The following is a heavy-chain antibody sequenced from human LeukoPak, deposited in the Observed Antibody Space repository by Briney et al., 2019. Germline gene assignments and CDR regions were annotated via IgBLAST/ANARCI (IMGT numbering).Heavy chain of an antibody. D-gene: IGHD3-9*01. J-gene: IGHJ5*02. CDR3: ARIVTLNWFDP. CDR1: GFTFSSYS. V-gene: IGHV3-48*01. Sequence: PGGSLRLSCAASGFTFSSYSMNWVRQAPGKGLEWISYISSSSTIYYADSVKGRFTISRDNAKNSLYLQMNSLRAEDTAVYYCARIVTLNWFDPWGQGALVTVPS. CDR2: ISSSSTI.